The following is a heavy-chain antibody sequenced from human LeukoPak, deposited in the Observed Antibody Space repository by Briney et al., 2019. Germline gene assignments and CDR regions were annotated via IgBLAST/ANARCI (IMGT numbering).Heavy chain of an antibody. J-gene: IGHJ4*02. Sequence: PGGSLRLFCAASGFTFSHYAMSWVRQAPGKGLERVSGISGSGSDTFYADSVKGRFTISRDNSKNTLYLQMNSLRAEDTAVYFCARDPWGYRAGVMDFWGLGTLVTVSS. CDR2: ISGSGSDT. CDR3: ARDPWGYRAGVMDF. V-gene: IGHV3-23*01. D-gene: IGHD1-1*01. CDR1: GFTFSHYA.